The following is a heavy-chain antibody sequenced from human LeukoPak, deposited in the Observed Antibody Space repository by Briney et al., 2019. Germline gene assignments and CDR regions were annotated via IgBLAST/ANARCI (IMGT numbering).Heavy chain of an antibody. CDR2: IYHGSA. J-gene: IGHJ5*01. CDR3: AREGGRQWLVSGAHDS. V-gene: IGHV4-61*01. Sequence: SETLSLTCTVSDDSVSSSRYYWTWIRQPPGKGLEWIGYIYHGSATYNPSLESRVTLSMDTSKNQYSLKMTSVTAADTAVYYCAREGGRQWLVSGAHDSWGQGTLVTVSS. CDR1: DDSVSSSRYY. D-gene: IGHD6-19*01.